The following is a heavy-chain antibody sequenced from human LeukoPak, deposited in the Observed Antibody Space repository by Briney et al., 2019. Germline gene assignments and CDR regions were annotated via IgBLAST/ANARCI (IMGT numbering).Heavy chain of an antibody. CDR3: ARDSGRELGYCSGGSCYPNDY. CDR2: ISAYNGNT. Sequence: ASVKVSCKASGYTFTSYGISWVRQAPGQGHEWMGWISAYNGNTNYAQKLQGRVTMTTDTSTSTAYMELRSLRSDDTAVYYCARDSGRELGYCSGGSCYPNDYWGQGTLVTVSS. V-gene: IGHV1-18*01. CDR1: GYTFTSYG. D-gene: IGHD2-15*01. J-gene: IGHJ4*02.